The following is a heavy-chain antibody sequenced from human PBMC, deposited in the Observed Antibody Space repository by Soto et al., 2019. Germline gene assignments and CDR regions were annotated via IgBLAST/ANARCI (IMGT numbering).Heavy chain of an antibody. V-gene: IGHV3-23*01. J-gene: IGHJ5*02. D-gene: IGHD3-16*02. CDR2: ISGSGGGT. CDR1: GFTFSSYA. Sequence: EVRLLESGGGLVQPGGSLRLSCAASGFTFSSYAMSWVRQAPGKWLEWVSTISGSGGGTYYADSMKGRFTISRDNSKNTLYLKMYSLRVEDTAVYYCARESYHWCQGTLVTVSS. CDR3: ARESYH.